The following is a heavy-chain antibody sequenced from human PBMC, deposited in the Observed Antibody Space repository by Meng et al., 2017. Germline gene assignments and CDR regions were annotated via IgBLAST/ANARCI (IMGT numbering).Heavy chain of an antibody. J-gene: IGHJ5*02. V-gene: IGHV4-39*07. CDR1: GGSIVSSSYY. Sequence: LQESGPGLVKPSGTLSFSCAGSGGSIVSSSYYWGWIRQPPGKGLEWIGSIYYSGSTYYNPFLKSRVTISVDTSKNQFSLKLSSVTAADTAVYYCARGYHYYYDSSGPFNWFDPWGQGTLVTVSS. D-gene: IGHD3-22*01. CDR3: ARGYHYYYDSSGPFNWFDP. CDR2: IYYSGST.